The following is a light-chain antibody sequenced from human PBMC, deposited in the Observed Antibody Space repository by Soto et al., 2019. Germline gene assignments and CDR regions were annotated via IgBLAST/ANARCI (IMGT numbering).Light chain of an antibody. CDR2: GAS. J-gene: IGKJ2*03. V-gene: IGKV3-20*01. CDR3: QEYGSAPRG. Sequence: EIVLTQSPGTLSLSPGERATLSCWASESVPNSRVAWYQQKPGQAPRLLIYGASSRAAGTPDRFSGSGSGTDFTLTISRLEPEDFAVYYCQEYGSAPRGFGQGTKLEI. CDR1: ESVPNSR.